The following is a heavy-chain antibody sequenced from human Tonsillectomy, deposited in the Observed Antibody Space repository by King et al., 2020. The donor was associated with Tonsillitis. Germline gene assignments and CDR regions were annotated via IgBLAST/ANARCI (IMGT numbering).Heavy chain of an antibody. D-gene: IGHD3-16*01. CDR2: LSYTGST. CDR1: VGSISTYY. Sequence: VQLQESGPGLVKPSETLSLTCAVSVGSISTYYWSWIRQPPGKGLEWIGYLSYTGSTNYNPSLKSRVTISMDTSKNQFSLKLSSVTAADTAVYYCARPAFNYPYGLDVWGQGTTVPGSS. V-gene: IGHV4-59*08. CDR3: ARPAFNYPYGLDV. J-gene: IGHJ6*01.